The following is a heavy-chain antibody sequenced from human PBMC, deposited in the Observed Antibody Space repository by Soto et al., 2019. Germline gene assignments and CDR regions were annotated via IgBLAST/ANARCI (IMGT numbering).Heavy chain of an antibody. CDR2: INPGNGNT. CDR1: GYTFNNYI. D-gene: IGHD2-2*01. Sequence: ASAQVSFKASGYTFNNYIMHWVRQAPGQRLEWMGWINPGNGNTKYSQKFQGRVTITRDASASTVYMELSSLRSEDTSVYYCARVGSYCTSTSCYYNWFDPWGQGTPVTVS. J-gene: IGHJ5*02. V-gene: IGHV1-3*01. CDR3: ARVGSYCTSTSCYYNWFDP.